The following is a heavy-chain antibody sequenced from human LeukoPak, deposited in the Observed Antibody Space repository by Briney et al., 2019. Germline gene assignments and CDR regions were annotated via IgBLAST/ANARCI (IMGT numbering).Heavy chain of an antibody. CDR1: GGSISSSSYY. J-gene: IGHJ3*02. D-gene: IGHD3-22*01. CDR3: AREGDSTGRGGFDI. Sequence: SETLSLTCTVSGGSISSSSYYWGWIRQPPGKGLEWIGSIYYSGSTYYNPSLKSRVTISVDTSKNQFSLKMSSVTAADTAVYYCAREGDSTGRGGFDIWGQGTMVTVSS. V-gene: IGHV4-39*07. CDR2: IYYSGST.